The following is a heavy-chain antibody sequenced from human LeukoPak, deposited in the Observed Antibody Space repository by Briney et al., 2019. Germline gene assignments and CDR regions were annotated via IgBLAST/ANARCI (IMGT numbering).Heavy chain of an antibody. CDR3: ARDPTTVTKGLDI. CDR1: GGSIGSHY. CDR2: ISSIGST. V-gene: IGHV4-59*11. J-gene: IGHJ3*02. D-gene: IGHD4-17*01. Sequence: PSETLSLTCTVSGGSIGSHYWSWIRQPPGKGLEWIGYISSIGSTNYNPSLKSRVTIPVDTSKNQFSLKLTSVTAADTAVYFCARDPTTVTKGLDIWGQGTMVTVSS.